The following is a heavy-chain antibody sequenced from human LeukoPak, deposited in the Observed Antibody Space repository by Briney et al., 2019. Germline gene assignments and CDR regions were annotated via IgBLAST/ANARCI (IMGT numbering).Heavy chain of an antibody. CDR1: GVSPSGDY. CDR3: ARRYYSGSTPSMDV. V-gene: IGHV4-34*01. J-gene: IGHJ6*04. D-gene: IGHD3-10*01. Sequence: SQSLSPTCALYGVSPSGDYCSWVRQPARKGRGWIGEINHGGSTNYNPSFKSRVTISVDTSKNQFSLKLSSVTGADTAVYYCARRYYSGSTPSMDVWDKGTTVTVSS. CDR2: INHGGST.